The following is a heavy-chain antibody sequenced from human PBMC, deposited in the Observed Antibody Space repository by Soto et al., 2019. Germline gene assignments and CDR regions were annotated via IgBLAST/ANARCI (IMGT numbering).Heavy chain of an antibody. CDR2: IIPIFGTA. CDR1: GGTFSSYA. V-gene: IGHV1-69*06. D-gene: IGHD2-15*01. J-gene: IGHJ6*02. Sequence: GASVKVSCKASGGTFSSYAISWVRQAPGQGLEWMGGIIPIFGTANYAQKFQCRVTITADNSTSTAYMEQSRLRSEDTAVYYCARAGYCSGGSCRGSYFYYGMDVWGQGTTVTFSS. CDR3: ARAGYCSGGSCRGSYFYYGMDV.